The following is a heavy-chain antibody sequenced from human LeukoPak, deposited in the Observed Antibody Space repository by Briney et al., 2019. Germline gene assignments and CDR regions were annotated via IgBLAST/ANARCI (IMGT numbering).Heavy chain of an antibody. CDR1: GFTFSSYA. J-gene: IGHJ6*03. D-gene: IGHD3-10*01. V-gene: IGHV3-23*01. CDR2: ISGSGGNT. Sequence: GGSLRLSCVASGFTFSSYAMSWVRQAPGKGLEWVSAISGSGGNTYYADSVKGRFTISRDNAKNSLYLQMNSLRAEDTAVYYCARESLWFGELIYYYYMDVWGKGTTVTISS. CDR3: ARESLWFGELIYYYYMDV.